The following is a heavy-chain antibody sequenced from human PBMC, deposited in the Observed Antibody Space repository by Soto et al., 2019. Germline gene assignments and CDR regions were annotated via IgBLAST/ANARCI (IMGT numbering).Heavy chain of an antibody. Sequence: VQLVESGGGVVQPGGSLRLSCAASGFTFRNYAMHWVRQAPGKGLECLAVIAYDGSNAFYRDSVKGRFTISRDNSXXXXXXXXXXXXXXXXXXXXXXRGDREDILVVVGARPGEYGIDIWGQGTTVTVSS. CDR1: GFTFRNYA. J-gene: IGHJ6*02. D-gene: IGHD2-15*01. V-gene: IGHV3-30-3*01. CDR3: XRGDREDILVVVGARPGEYGIDI. CDR2: IAYDGSNA.